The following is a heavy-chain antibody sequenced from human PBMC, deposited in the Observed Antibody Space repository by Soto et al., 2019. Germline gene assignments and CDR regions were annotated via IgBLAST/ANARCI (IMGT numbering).Heavy chain of an antibody. CDR1: GFTFSNYA. CDR2: VSGSGGST. Sequence: GGSLRLSCTASGFTFSNYAMNWVRQAPGKGLEWVSTVSGSGGSTYYTDSVQGRFTISRDNSKNTLYLQMNSLRAEDTAVYYCAKVLWFGQSSFLFDCWGQGTLVTVSS. D-gene: IGHD3-10*01. J-gene: IGHJ4*02. CDR3: AKVLWFGQSSFLFDC. V-gene: IGHV3-23*01.